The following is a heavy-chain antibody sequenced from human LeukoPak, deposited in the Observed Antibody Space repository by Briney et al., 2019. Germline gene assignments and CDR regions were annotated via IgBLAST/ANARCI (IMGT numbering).Heavy chain of an antibody. CDR3: ARDSNAAYSSGWYPGY. D-gene: IGHD6-19*01. J-gene: IGHJ4*02. V-gene: IGHV1-18*01. CDR2: ISDYT. Sequence: GASVKVSCKASGYTFTTFGIAWVRQAPGQGLEWMGWISDYTSYAQKFQGRVTMTTDTSTSTAYMELRSLRSDDTAIYYCARDSNAAYSSGWYPGYWGQGTLVTVSS. CDR1: GYTFTTFG.